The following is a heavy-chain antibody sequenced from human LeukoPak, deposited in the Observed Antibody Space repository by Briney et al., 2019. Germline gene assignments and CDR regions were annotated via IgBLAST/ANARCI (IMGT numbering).Heavy chain of an antibody. CDR3: ARAHISGDYDSSGYPFDY. Sequence: SVKVSCKASGGTFSSYAISWVRQAPGQGLEWMGRIIPILGIANYAQKFQGRVTITADKCTSTAYMELSSLRSEDTAVYYCARAHISGDYDSSGYPFDYWGQGTLVTVSS. V-gene: IGHV1-69*04. CDR2: IIPILGIA. J-gene: IGHJ4*02. D-gene: IGHD3-22*01. CDR1: GGTFSSYA.